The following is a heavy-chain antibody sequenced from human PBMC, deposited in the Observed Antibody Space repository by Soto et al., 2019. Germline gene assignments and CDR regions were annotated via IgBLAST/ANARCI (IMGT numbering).Heavy chain of an antibody. V-gene: IGHV5-10-1*01. CDR1: GYSFTSYW. CDR3: ARHSRHDYKSYYGMDV. J-gene: IGHJ6*02. D-gene: IGHD4-4*01. Sequence: GESLKISCKGSGYSFTSYWISWVRQMPGKCLEWMGRIDPSDSYTNYSPSFQGHVTISADRSISTAYLQWSSLKASDTAMYYCARHSRHDYKSYYGMDVWGQGTTVTVSS. CDR2: IDPSDSYT.